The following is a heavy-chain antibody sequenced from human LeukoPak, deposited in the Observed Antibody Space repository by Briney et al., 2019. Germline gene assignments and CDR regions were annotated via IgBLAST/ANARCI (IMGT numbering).Heavy chain of an antibody. CDR1: GCTFTGYY. CDR2: INPNSGGT. Sequence: GASVKVSCKASGCTFTGYYMHWVRQAPGQGLEWMGWINPNSGGTNYAQKFQGRVTMTRDTSISTAYMELSRLRSDDTAVYYCARDRSSGWYNYYYYYMDVWGKGTTVTVSS. V-gene: IGHV1-2*02. CDR3: ARDRSSGWYNYYYYYMDV. D-gene: IGHD6-19*01. J-gene: IGHJ6*03.